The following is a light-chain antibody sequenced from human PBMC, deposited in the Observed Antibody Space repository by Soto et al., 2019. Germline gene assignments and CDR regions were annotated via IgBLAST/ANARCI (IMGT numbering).Light chain of an antibody. J-gene: IGKJ4*01. Sequence: EIVLTQSPATLSLSPGERATLSCRASQSVSSYLAWYQQKPGQAPRLLIYDASNRATGIPARFSGSGSGTDSAITISSLEPEDFAIYYCQQRSDWPPVTFGGGTKVEIK. V-gene: IGKV3-11*01. CDR3: QQRSDWPPVT. CDR1: QSVSSY. CDR2: DAS.